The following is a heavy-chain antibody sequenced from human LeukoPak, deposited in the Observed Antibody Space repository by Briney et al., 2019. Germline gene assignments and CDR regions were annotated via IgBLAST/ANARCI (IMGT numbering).Heavy chain of an antibody. CDR2: INHSGST. CDR1: GGSFSGYD. V-gene: IGHV4-34*01. D-gene: IGHD5-18*01. J-gene: IGHJ4*02. CDR3: ARDHVGYSYGYDY. Sequence: SETLSLTCAVYGGSFSGYDWSWIRQPPGKGLEWIGEINHSGSTNYNPSLKSRVTISVDTSKNQFSLKLSSVTAADTAVYYCARDHVGYSYGYDYWGQGTLVTVSS.